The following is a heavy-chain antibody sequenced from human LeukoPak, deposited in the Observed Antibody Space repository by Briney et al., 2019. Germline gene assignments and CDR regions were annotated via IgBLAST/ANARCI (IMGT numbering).Heavy chain of an antibody. CDR2: INRDGSST. CDR3: ARGNSGGSYYFDY. D-gene: IGHD2-15*01. Sequence: GGSLRLSCAASGIIFSNYWMHWVRQAPGKGLVWVSRINRDGSSTSYADSVKGRFTIARDNAKNTLYLQMSSLRSEDTAVYYCARGNSGGSYYFDYWGQGTLVTVSS. J-gene: IGHJ4*02. CDR1: GIIFSNYW. V-gene: IGHV3-74*01.